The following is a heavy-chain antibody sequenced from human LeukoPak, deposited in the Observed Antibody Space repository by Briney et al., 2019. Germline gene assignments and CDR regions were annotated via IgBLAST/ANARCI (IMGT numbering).Heavy chain of an antibody. CDR2: IYSGATT. D-gene: IGHD5-18*01. CDR1: GFTVSNNY. J-gene: IGHJ6*03. V-gene: IGHV3-53*01. Sequence: GGSLRLSCAASGFTVSNNYMNWVRQAPGKGLEWVSGIYSGATTYYADSVKGRFTISRDNSKNTLSLQMNSLRAEDTAVYYCARELRIVDTTMLNYYYYYMDVWGKGTTVTVSS. CDR3: ARELRIVDTTMLNYYYYYMDV.